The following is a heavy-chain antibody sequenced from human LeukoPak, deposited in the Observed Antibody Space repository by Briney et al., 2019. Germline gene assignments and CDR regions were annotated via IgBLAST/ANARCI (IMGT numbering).Heavy chain of an antibody. V-gene: IGHV3-30*18. CDR2: ISYDGNNK. Sequence: PGRSLRLSCAASGFTFSSYGMHWVRQAPGKGLEWVAVISYDGNNKYYADSVKGRFTISRDNSKNTLYLQMNSLRAEDTAVYYCAKGFGYSSSWSPDYWGQGTLVTVSS. D-gene: IGHD6-13*01. CDR3: AKGFGYSSSWSPDY. J-gene: IGHJ4*02. CDR1: GFTFSSYG.